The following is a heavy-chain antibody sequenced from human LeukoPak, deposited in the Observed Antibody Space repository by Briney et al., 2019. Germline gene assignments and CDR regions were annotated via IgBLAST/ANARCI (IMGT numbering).Heavy chain of an antibody. CDR3: ASTGGYSYGYAEYYFDY. Sequence: PSETLSLTCTVSGGSISSSSYYWGWIRQPPGKGLEWIGSIYYSGSTYYNPSLKSRVTISVDTSKNQFSLKLSSVTAADTAVYYCASTGGYSYGYAEYYFDYWDQGTLVTVSS. CDR1: GGSISSSSYY. D-gene: IGHD5-18*01. J-gene: IGHJ4*02. V-gene: IGHV4-39*01. CDR2: IYYSGST.